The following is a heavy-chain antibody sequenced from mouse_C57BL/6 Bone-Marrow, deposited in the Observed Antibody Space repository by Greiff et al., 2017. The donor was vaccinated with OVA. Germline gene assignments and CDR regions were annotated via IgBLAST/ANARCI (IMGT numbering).Heavy chain of an antibody. CDR1: GYTFTDYN. CDR2: INPNNGGT. V-gene: IGHV1-18*01. J-gene: IGHJ3*01. Sequence: VQLQQSGPELVKPGASVKIPCKASGYTFTDYNMDWVKQSHGKSLEWIGDINPNNGGTIYNQKFKGKATLTVDKSSSTAYMELRSLTSEDTAVYYCARRGGYTPFAYWGQGTLVTVSA. D-gene: IGHD3-1*01. CDR3: ARRGGYTPFAY.